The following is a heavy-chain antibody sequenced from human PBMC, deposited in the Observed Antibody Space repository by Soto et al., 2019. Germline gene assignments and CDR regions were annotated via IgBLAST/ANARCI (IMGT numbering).Heavy chain of an antibody. Sequence: GGSLRLSSASSGFIFERFGMSWFRQAPGNGLEWISSISGSGFKKYYADSVKGRFTISRDNSKSTVYLELNNLSAEDTAVYHCAKNQGVELVPLATVDWFDPWGQGSVVTV. D-gene: IGHD1-26*01. V-gene: IGHV3-23*01. CDR3: AKNQGVELVPLATVDWFDP. CDR1: GFIFERFG. J-gene: IGHJ5*02. CDR2: ISGSGFKK.